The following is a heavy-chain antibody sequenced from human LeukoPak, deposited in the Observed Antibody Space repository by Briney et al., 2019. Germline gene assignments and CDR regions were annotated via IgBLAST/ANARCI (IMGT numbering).Heavy chain of an antibody. CDR1: GFTFRNYV. V-gene: IGHV3-23*01. D-gene: IGHD1-26*01. Sequence: GGSLRLSCAASGFTFRNYVMSWDRQTPGKGLEWVSAITGDGGGTNHADSVKGRFTISRDNSKNILYLQMNSLRADDTAAYYCVKEASSGNFVTIDCWGQGTLVTVSS. CDR3: VKEASSGNFVTIDC. J-gene: IGHJ4*02. CDR2: ITGDGGGT.